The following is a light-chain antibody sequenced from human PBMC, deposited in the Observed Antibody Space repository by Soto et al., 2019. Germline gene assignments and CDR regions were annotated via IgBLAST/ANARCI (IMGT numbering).Light chain of an antibody. CDR1: QNLGTLY. V-gene: IGKV3-15*01. Sequence: EIVLTQSPGTLSLSPGERGTLSCRASQNLGTLYLAWFQQKSGQAPRLLIYGASTRATGIPARFSGSGSGTEFTLTISSLQSEDFAVYYCQQYNNWLSITFGQGTRLEIK. J-gene: IGKJ5*01. CDR2: GAS. CDR3: QQYNNWLSIT.